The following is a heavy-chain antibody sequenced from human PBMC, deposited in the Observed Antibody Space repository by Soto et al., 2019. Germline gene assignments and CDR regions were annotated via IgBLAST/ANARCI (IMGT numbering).Heavy chain of an antibody. Sequence: AGGSLRLSCAASGFTFGYYWMSWVRQAPGKGLEWISSISGSGFKKYYADSVKGRFTISRDNSKSTVYLELNNLSAEDTAVYHCAKNQGVELVPLATVDWFDPWGQGSVVTVSS. J-gene: IGHJ5*02. D-gene: IGHD1-26*01. CDR2: ISGSGFKK. CDR1: GFTFGYYW. CDR3: AKNQGVELVPLATVDWFDP. V-gene: IGHV3-23*01.